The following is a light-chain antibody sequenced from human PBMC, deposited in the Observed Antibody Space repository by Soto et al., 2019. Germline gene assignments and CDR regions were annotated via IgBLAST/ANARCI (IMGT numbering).Light chain of an antibody. CDR2: GAS. CDR3: QQYGSSGT. V-gene: IGKV3-20*01. Sequence: EIVLTQYPATLSLFPGERATLSCGASQSVANSLAWYQQKPGQAPRLLIYGASNRATGIPDRFSGSGSGTDFTLTISRLEPEDFAVYYCQQYGSSGTFGQGTKVDIK. J-gene: IGKJ1*01. CDR1: QSVANS.